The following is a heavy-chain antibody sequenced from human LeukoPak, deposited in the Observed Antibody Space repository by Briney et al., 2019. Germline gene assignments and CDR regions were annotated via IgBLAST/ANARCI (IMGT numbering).Heavy chain of an antibody. J-gene: IGHJ4*02. CDR1: GYTFTGYY. Sequence: GASVKVSCKASGYTFTGYYMHWVRQAPGQGLEWMGWINPNTGGTNYAQKFQGRVTMASDTSITTAYMELSRLRSDDTAVYYCARARVQLISDYWGQGTLVTVSS. CDR3: ARARVQLISDY. D-gene: IGHD5-18*01. V-gene: IGHV1-2*02. CDR2: INPNTGGT.